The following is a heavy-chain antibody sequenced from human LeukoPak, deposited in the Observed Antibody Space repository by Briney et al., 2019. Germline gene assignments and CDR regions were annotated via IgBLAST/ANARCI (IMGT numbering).Heavy chain of an antibody. CDR3: ARESIAVAGTSGYYFDY. D-gene: IGHD6-19*01. Sequence: GGSLRLSCAASGFTFSSYGMHWVRQAPGKGLEWVAVIWYDGSNKYYADSVKGRFTISRDNSKNTLWLQMHSLRAEDTAVYYCARESIAVAGTSGYYFDYWGQGTLVTVSS. V-gene: IGHV3-33*01. CDR1: GFTFSSYG. J-gene: IGHJ4*02. CDR2: IWYDGSNK.